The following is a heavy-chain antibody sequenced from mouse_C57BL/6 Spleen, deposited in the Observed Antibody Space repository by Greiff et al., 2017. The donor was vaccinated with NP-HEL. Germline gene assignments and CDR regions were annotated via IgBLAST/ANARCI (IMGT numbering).Heavy chain of an antibody. D-gene: IGHD2-2*01. CDR1: GYTFTSYW. Sequence: QVQLQQSGAELVKPGASVKMSCKASGYTFTSYWITWVKQRPGQGLEWIGDIYPGSGSTNYNEKFKSKATLTVDTSSSTAYMQLSSLTSEDSAVYYCARFYPLSKWLPYFDYWGQGTTLTVSS. V-gene: IGHV1-55*01. CDR2: IYPGSGST. CDR3: ARFYPLSKWLPYFDY. J-gene: IGHJ2*01.